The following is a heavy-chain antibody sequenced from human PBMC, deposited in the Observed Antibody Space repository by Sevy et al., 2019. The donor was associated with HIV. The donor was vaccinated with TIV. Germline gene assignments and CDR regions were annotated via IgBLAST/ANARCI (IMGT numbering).Heavy chain of an antibody. V-gene: IGHV3-23*01. CDR3: AKDFLFVVVPAAHGMDL. D-gene: IGHD2-2*01. CDR1: GFTFSSYA. J-gene: IGHJ6*01. CDR2: ISGTGGST. Sequence: GGSLRLSCAASGFTFSSYAMSWVRQAPGKGLEWVSAISGTGGSTYYADSVKGRFTISRDNSKNTLYLQMNSLRAEDTAVYYCAKDFLFVVVPAAHGMDLWGQGTTVTVSS.